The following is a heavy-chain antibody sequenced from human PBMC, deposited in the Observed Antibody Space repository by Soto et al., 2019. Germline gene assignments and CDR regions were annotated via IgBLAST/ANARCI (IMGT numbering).Heavy chain of an antibody. D-gene: IGHD6-13*01. CDR2: IYSGGST. Sequence: GGSLRLSCAASGFTVSSNYMSWVLQAPGKGLEWVSVIYSGGSTYYADSVKGRFTISRDNSKNTLYLQMNSLRAEDTAVYYCARSGSSSWRNFDYWGQGTLVTVSS. CDR1: GFTVSSNY. CDR3: ARSGSSSWRNFDY. V-gene: IGHV3-66*01. J-gene: IGHJ4*02.